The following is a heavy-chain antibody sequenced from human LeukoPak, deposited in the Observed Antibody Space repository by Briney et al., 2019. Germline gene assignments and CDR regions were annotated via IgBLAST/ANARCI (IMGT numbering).Heavy chain of an antibody. CDR1: GYTFTSYG. CDR3: ARERGHYYDSSGYGEAYYYMDV. CDR2: ISAYNGNT. D-gene: IGHD3-22*01. V-gene: IGHV1-18*01. J-gene: IGHJ6*03. Sequence: GASVKVSCKASGYTFTSYGISWVRQAPGQGLEWMGWISAYNGNTNYAQKLQGRVTMTTDTSTSTAYMELRSLRSDDTAVYYCARERGHYYDSSGYGEAYYYMDVWGKGTTVTVSS.